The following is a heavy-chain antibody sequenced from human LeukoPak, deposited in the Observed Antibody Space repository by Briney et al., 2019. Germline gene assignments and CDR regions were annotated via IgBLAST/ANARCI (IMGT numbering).Heavy chain of an antibody. Sequence: GSLRLSCAASGFTFSSYAMSWIRQTPGKGLEWIGETSYGGSTNYNPSLKSRVTISVDTSKNQFSLKLSSVTAADTAVYYCARPKDDYDYVWGSPKADAFDIWGQGTMVTVSS. CDR3: ARPKDDYDYVWGSPKADAFDI. CDR1: GFTFSSYA. V-gene: IGHV4-34*01. CDR2: TSYGGST. D-gene: IGHD3-16*01. J-gene: IGHJ3*02.